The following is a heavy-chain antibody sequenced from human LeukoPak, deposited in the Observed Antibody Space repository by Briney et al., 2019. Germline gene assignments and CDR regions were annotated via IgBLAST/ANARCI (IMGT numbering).Heavy chain of an antibody. CDR3: ASDSGYDEIDY. CDR1: GGSFSGYY. V-gene: IGHV4-34*01. CDR2: INHSGST. Sequence: SGTLSLTCAVYGGSFSGYYWSWIRQPPGKGLEWIGEINHSGSTNYNPSLKSRVTISVDTSKNQFSLKLSSVTAADTAVYYCASDSGYDEIDYWGQGTLVTVSS. J-gene: IGHJ4*02. D-gene: IGHD5-12*01.